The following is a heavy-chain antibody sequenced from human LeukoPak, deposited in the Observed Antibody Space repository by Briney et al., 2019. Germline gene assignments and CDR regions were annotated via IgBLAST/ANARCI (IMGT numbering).Heavy chain of an antibody. Sequence: SETLSLTCSVSGYSISSGNYWGWIRLPPGKGLQWIGSIYHSGSTYYNPSLKSRVTISVDTSKNQFSLKLSSVTAADTAVYYCARDSGIAAAGTYYYYMDVWGKGTTVTISS. CDR3: ARDSGIAAAGTYYYYMDV. CDR2: IYHSGST. J-gene: IGHJ6*03. V-gene: IGHV4-38-2*02. CDR1: GYSISSGNY. D-gene: IGHD6-13*01.